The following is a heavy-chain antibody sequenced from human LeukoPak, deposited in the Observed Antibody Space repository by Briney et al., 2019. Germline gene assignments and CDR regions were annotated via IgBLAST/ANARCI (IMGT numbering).Heavy chain of an antibody. V-gene: IGHV3-48*04. J-gene: IGHJ4*02. Sequence: GGSLRLSCAASGFIFSSYSMNWVRQAPGKGLEWVSYISSSSSTIYYADSVKGRSTISRDNAKNSLYLQMKSLRAEDTAVYYCARDGYCSGGSCYSAVDYWGQGTLVTVSS. D-gene: IGHD2-15*01. CDR3: ARDGYCSGGSCYSAVDY. CDR1: GFIFSSYS. CDR2: ISSSSSTI.